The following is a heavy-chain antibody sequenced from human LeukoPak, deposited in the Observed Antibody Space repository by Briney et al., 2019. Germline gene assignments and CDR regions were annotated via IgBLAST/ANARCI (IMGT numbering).Heavy chain of an antibody. CDR2: LCSSGSA. D-gene: IGHD3-22*01. Sequence: PSETLFLTCTASGVSISGYYMSWIRQSPGKGLDWIAYLCSSGSAKYNPCLELGGTISLDTPYNQFSLLLITVTAAYAAAYYYARARVRTYSDDSSGLYTSDSHFTLSGRGTLATVSS. J-gene: IGHJ2*01. CDR3: ARARVRTYSDDSSGLYTSDSHFTL. CDR1: GVSISGYY. V-gene: IGHV4-59*01.